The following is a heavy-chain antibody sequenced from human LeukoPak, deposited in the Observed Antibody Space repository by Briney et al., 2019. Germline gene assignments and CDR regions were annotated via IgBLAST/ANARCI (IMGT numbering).Heavy chain of an antibody. Sequence: GGSLRLSCAASGFTFRTYWMSWVSQAPGEGLEWVANINEDGSEKYYVESVKGRFTVSRDNAKNSLYLQMDSLRAEDTAVYYCARDGPHYDFWSGPAYWGQGTLVTVSS. CDR1: GFTFRTYW. J-gene: IGHJ4*02. D-gene: IGHD3-3*01. CDR2: INEDGSEK. CDR3: ARDGPHYDFWSGPAY. V-gene: IGHV3-7*05.